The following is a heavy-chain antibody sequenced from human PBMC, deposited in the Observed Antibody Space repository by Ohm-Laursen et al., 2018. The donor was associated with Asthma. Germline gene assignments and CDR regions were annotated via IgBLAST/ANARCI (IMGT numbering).Heavy chain of an antibody. V-gene: IGHV3-33*06. J-gene: IGHJ5*02. CDR1: GFTFSSYG. Sequence: SLRLSCAASGFTFSSYGMHWVRQAPGKGLEWVAVIWYDGSNKYYGDSAKGRFTISRDNSKNTLYLQMNSLRAEDTAVYYCAKDGVAVARYGWFDPWGQGTLVTVSS. D-gene: IGHD6-19*01. CDR2: IWYDGSNK. CDR3: AKDGVAVARYGWFDP.